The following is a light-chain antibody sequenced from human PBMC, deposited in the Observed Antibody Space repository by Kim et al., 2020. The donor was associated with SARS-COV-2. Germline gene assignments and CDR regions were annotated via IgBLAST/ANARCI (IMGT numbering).Light chain of an antibody. Sequence: CASPGERSTLSGRASQSVSSNLAWYQQKPGQAPRLLIYGASTRATGIPARFSGSGSGTEFTLTISSLQSEDFAVYYCQQYNNWLYSFGQGTKLEI. V-gene: IGKV3-15*01. CDR2: GAS. CDR1: QSVSSN. CDR3: QQYNNWLYS. J-gene: IGKJ2*03.